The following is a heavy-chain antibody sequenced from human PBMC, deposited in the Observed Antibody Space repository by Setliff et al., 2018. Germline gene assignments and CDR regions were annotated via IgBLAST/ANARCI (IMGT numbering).Heavy chain of an antibody. CDR3: VKPSTGWYWFET. CDR2: INHRGST. CDR1: GDSFSDYY. V-gene: IGHV4-34*01. J-gene: IGHJ5*02. Sequence: SSETLSLTCAVYGDSFSDYYWSWIRQPPGKGLEWIEEINHRGSTNYSPSLRSRVTLTTDTSIDTAFMELSRLSSDDTAVYFCVKPSTGWYWFETWGQGTLVTVSS. D-gene: IGHD6-19*01.